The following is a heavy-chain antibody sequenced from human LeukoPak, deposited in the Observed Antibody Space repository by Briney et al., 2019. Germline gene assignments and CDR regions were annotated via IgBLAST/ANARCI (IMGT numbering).Heavy chain of an antibody. Sequence: GGSLRLSCAASGFTFSSYSMNWVRQAPGKGLEWVSFISSSSSYIYYGDSVKSRFTISRDNAKNSLYLQMNSLRAEDTAVYYCARDEGSPDDAFDIWGQGTMVTVSS. CDR2: ISSSSSYI. J-gene: IGHJ3*02. CDR3: ARDEGSPDDAFDI. CDR1: GFTFSSYS. V-gene: IGHV3-21*01.